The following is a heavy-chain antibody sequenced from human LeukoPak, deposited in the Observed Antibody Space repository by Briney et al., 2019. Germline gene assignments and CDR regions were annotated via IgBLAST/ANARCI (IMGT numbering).Heavy chain of an antibody. J-gene: IGHJ4*02. CDR1: GFTLTGSW. CDR3: AFSVGEH. D-gene: IGHD3-16*01. Sequence: PGGSLRLSCAASGFTLTGSWMTWVRQAPGKGLEWVANSNPDGSEKYYVDSAKGRFTISRDNAKNQLFLQMNSLRVEDTAVYYCAFSVGEHWGQGTVVTVST. V-gene: IGHV3-7*01. CDR2: SNPDGSEK.